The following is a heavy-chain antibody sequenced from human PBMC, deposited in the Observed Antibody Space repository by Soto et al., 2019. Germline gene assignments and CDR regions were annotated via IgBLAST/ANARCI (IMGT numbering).Heavy chain of an antibody. D-gene: IGHD1-26*01. CDR3: ARDFSAVEHSLGVWFDT. Sequence: PDTLSLTSTVSGGSISSYYSSWIRQPPGKGLGWIGNIYDSERTNHNPSLKSLVTISVDTSKSQFSLKLSSVTAADTAVYYCARDFSAVEHSLGVWFDTWGQGTLVTVFS. CDR2: IYDSERT. J-gene: IGHJ5*02. CDR1: GGSISSYY. V-gene: IGHV4-59*01.